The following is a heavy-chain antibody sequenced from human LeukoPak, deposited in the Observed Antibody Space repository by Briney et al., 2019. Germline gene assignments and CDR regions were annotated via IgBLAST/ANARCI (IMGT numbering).Heavy chain of an antibody. CDR1: GYTFTTHD. CDR3: ARYSYDSSGYFDY. J-gene: IGHJ4*02. Sequence: ASVKVSCKASGYTFTTHDINWVRQATGQGLEWLGWMSPNSGDTGYAQKFQGRVTMTSDSSISTAYMELSSLRSEDTAVYYCARYSYDSSGYFDYWGQGTLVTVSS. V-gene: IGHV1-8*01. D-gene: IGHD3-22*01. CDR2: MSPNSGDT.